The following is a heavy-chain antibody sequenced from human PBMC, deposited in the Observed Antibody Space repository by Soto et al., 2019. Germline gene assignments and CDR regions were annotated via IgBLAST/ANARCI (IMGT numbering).Heavy chain of an antibody. V-gene: IGHV2-5*02. CDR1: GFSLSTSGVG. Sequence: QITLKESGPPLVKPTQTLTLTCTFSGFSLSTSGVGVGWIRQPPGKALEWLALIYWDDDKRYSPSLKSRLTFTKDTSKNQVVLTMTNMDPVDTATYSCAHSITQAYYDILTGYSPFDYCGQGTLVTVSS. J-gene: IGHJ4*02. CDR2: IYWDDDK. CDR3: AHSITQAYYDILTGYSPFDY. D-gene: IGHD3-9*01.